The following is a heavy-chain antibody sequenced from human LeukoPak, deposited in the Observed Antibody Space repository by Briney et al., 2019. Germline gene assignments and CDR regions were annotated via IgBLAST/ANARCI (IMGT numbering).Heavy chain of an antibody. D-gene: IGHD2-15*01. CDR2: TAGADDVI. CDR1: GLSFSDYR. CDR3: PSYIQRPPGMDV. Sequence: QPGGSLTLSCAVSGLSFSDYRMIWVRQAPEKRPEWVAVTAGADDVIKYADSVKGRFTISTDNSKNTVYLQMNSLRAEDTALYFCPSYIQRPPGMDVWGQGTMVTVSS. J-gene: IGHJ6*02. V-gene: IGHV3-23*01.